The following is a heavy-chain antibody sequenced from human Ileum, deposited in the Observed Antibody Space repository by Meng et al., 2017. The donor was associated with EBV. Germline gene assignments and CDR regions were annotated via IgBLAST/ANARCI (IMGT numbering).Heavy chain of an antibody. Sequence: QVQLQESGPGMGKPSETLSLTCTVSGGSISRYYWSWIRQPPGKGLEWIGYIYYSGSTNYNPSLKSRVTISVDTSKNQFSLNLSSVTAADTAVYYCARGGWSLDYWGQGTLVTVSS. CDR3: ARGGWSLDY. V-gene: IGHV4-59*08. D-gene: IGHD2-15*01. CDR1: GGSISRYY. J-gene: IGHJ4*02. CDR2: IYYSGST.